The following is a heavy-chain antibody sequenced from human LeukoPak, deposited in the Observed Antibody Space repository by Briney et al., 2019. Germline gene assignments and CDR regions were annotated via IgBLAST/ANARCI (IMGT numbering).Heavy chain of an antibody. J-gene: IGHJ4*02. D-gene: IGHD5-24*01. CDR2: ISYDGSNK. Sequence: GGSLRLSCAASGFTFNSCAMHWVRQAPGKGLEWVVVISYDGSNKYFADSVMGRFTISRDNSKNTMYLQMNSLRAEDTAVYYCARAPPPTERWLQGAFDYWGQGTLVTVSS. V-gene: IGHV3-30-3*01. CDR1: GFTFNSCA. CDR3: ARAPPPTERWLQGAFDY.